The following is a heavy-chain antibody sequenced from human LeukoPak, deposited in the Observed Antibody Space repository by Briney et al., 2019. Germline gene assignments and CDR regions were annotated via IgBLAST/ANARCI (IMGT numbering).Heavy chain of an antibody. D-gene: IGHD6-19*01. Sequence: ASVKVSCKVSGYTLTELSMHWVRQAPGKGLEWMGGFDPEDGETIYAQKFQGRVTMTEDTSTDTAYMELSSLRSEDTAVYYCAAYLLTSGWTYYYMDVWGQGTTVTVSS. CDR3: AAYLLTSGWTYYYMDV. J-gene: IGHJ6*03. V-gene: IGHV1-24*01. CDR2: FDPEDGET. CDR1: GYTLTELS.